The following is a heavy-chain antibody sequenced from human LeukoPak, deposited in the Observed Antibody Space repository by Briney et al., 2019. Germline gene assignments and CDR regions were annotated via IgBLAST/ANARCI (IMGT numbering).Heavy chain of an antibody. CDR3: ARDQDWNDPYNPGYYGMDV. J-gene: IGHJ6*02. D-gene: IGHD1-1*01. V-gene: IGHV3-66*01. CDR1: GFTVSSNY. Sequence: GGSLRLSCAASGFTVSSNYMSWVRQAPGKGLEWVSVIYSGGSTYYADSVKGRFTISRDNSKNTLYLQMNSLRAEDTAVYYCARDQDWNDPYNPGYYGMDVWGQGTTVTVSS. CDR2: IYSGGST.